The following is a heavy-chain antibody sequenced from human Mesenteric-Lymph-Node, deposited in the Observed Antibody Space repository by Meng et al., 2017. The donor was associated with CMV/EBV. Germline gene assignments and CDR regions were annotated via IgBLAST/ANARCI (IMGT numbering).Heavy chain of an antibody. V-gene: IGHV1-69*06. Sequence: SVKVSCKASGGTFSSYAISWVRQAPGQGLEWMGGIIPIFGTANYAQKFQGRVTITADKSTSTAYMELSSLRSEDTAVYYCARGAATMVRGAMGWFDPWGQGTLVTVSS. J-gene: IGHJ5*02. CDR3: ARGAATMVRGAMGWFDP. CDR2: IIPIFGTA. D-gene: IGHD3-10*01. CDR1: GGTFSSYA.